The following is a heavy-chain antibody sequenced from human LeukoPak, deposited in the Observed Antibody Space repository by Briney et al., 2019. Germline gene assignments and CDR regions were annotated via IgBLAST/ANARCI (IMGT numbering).Heavy chain of an antibody. CDR2: INAGNGNT. CDR3: ARGASSSWYRASYYYGVDV. Sequence: ASVKVSCKASGYTFTSYAMHWVRQAPGQRLEWMGWINAGNGNTKYSQKFQGRVTITRDTSASTAYMELSSLRSEDTAVYYCARGASSSWYRASYYYGVDVWGQGTTVTVSS. J-gene: IGHJ6*02. V-gene: IGHV1-3*01. D-gene: IGHD6-13*01. CDR1: GYTFTSYA.